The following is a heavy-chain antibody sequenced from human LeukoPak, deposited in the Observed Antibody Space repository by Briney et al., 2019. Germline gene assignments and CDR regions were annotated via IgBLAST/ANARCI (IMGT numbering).Heavy chain of an antibody. Sequence: SETLSLTCTVSGYSISSGHYWSWIRQPPGRGLEWIGNIYHGETTYYNPSLKTRLTISVDMSKNQFSLKLSSVTAADTAVYYCASNWSDFDYWGQGILVTVSS. CDR1: GYSISSGHY. CDR3: ASNWSDFDY. J-gene: IGHJ4*02. D-gene: IGHD1-1*01. CDR2: IYHGETT. V-gene: IGHV4-38-2*02.